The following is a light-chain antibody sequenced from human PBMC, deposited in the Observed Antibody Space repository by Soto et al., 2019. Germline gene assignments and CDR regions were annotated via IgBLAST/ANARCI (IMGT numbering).Light chain of an antibody. CDR1: SSDVGAYNY. CDR2: EVS. CDR3: SSYTSRNTLV. J-gene: IGLJ2*01. V-gene: IGLV2-14*01. Sequence: QSVLTQPASVSGSPGQSITISCTGTSSDVGAYNYVSWYQQHPGKAPKLMIFEVSDRPSGVSHRFSGPKSGNTASLTISGLQAEDEADYYCSSYTSRNTLVFGGGTQLTVL.